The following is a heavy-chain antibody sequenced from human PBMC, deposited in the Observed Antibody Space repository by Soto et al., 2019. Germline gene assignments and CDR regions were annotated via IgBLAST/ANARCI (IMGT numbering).Heavy chain of an antibody. D-gene: IGHD6-19*01. Sequence: QVQLQESGPGMLKASETLSLTCTVSGGSVSSGDYYWSWIRQPPGKGLEWIGYITYSGRTYFNPSLKSRLTMSIDKSQNQFSLNLSSVTASDTAVYYCASDRVAVAVGDYWGQGTLVIVSA. CDR2: ITYSGRT. J-gene: IGHJ4*02. CDR3: ASDRVAVAVGDY. CDR1: GGSVSSGDYY. V-gene: IGHV4-30-4*01.